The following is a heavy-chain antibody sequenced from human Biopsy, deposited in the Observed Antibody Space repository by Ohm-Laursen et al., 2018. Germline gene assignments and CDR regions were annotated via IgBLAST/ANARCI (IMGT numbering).Heavy chain of an antibody. V-gene: IGHV4-59*01. CDR2: IFYSGST. CDR3: ARGGNGYNYVTPGTWFDP. Sequence: TLSLTCAVSGGSISSYYWSWIRQSPGKGLEWIGFIFYSGSTYYNPSLKSRTTISVDSSKNQFSLRLRSVTAADTAVYYCARGGNGYNYVTPGTWFDPWGRGTPVTVSS. CDR1: GGSISSYY. J-gene: IGHJ5*02. D-gene: IGHD5-24*01.